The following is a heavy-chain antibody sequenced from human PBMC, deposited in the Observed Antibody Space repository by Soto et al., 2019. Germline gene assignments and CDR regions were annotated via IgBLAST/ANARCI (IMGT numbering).Heavy chain of an antibody. Sequence: ASLKVSCKASGYTFTSYGISWVRQAPGQGLEWMGWISAYNGNTNYAQKLQGRVTMTTDTSTSTAYMELRSLRSDDTAVYYCASTRFGELGNNWFDPWGQGTLVTV. CDR1: GYTFTSYG. J-gene: IGHJ5*02. CDR3: ASTRFGELGNNWFDP. V-gene: IGHV1-18*01. D-gene: IGHD3-10*01. CDR2: ISAYNGNT.